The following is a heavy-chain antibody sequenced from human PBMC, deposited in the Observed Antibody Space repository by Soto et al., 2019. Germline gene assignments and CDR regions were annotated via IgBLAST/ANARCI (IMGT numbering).Heavy chain of an antibody. CDR1: GGTFSSYA. CDR2: IIPIFGTA. V-gene: IGHV1-69*12. Sequence: QVQLVQSGAEVKKPGSSVKVSCKASGGTFSSYAISWVRQAPGQGLEWMGGIIPIFGTANYEQKFQGRVTITADESTSTAYMELSSLRSEDTAMYYCARTNTAMVTGWFDPWGQGTLVTVSS. CDR3: ARTNTAMVTGWFDP. J-gene: IGHJ5*02. D-gene: IGHD5-18*01.